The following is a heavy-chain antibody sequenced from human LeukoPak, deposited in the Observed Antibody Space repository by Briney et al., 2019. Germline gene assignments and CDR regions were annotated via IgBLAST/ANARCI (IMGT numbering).Heavy chain of an antibody. J-gene: IGHJ4*02. CDR1: GFTFTDYY. V-gene: IGHV3-11*04. CDR2: LSGSGSAI. D-gene: IGHD2-2*01. CDR3: ASQSGQYCSSTSCLRDY. Sequence: GGSLRLSCAASGFTFTDYYMSWIRRAPGKGLECISYLSGSGSAIYYADSLQGRFTISRDNAKNSLYLQLNSLRAEDTAVYYCASQSGQYCSSTSCLRDYWGQGTLVTVSS.